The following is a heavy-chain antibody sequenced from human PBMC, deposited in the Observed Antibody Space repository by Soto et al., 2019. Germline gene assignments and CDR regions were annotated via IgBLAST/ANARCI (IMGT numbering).Heavy chain of an antibody. D-gene: IGHD5-12*01. V-gene: IGHV4-34*01. CDR3: ARGPYRRDGYNPFDY. CDR2: INHSGST. CDR1: GGSFSGYY. J-gene: IGHJ4*02. Sequence: SETLSLTCAVYGGSFSGYYWSWILQPPWKGLEWIGEINHSGSTNYNPSLKSRVTISVDTSKNQFSLKLSSVTAADTAVYYCARGPYRRDGYNPFDYWGQGTLVTVSS.